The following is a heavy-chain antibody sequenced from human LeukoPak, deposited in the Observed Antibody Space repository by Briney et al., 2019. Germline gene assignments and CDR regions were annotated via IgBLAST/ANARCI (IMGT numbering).Heavy chain of an antibody. CDR2: IYNSGST. CDR3: ARDRELGY. CDR1: GDSISIYY. D-gene: IGHD3-10*01. V-gene: IGHV4-59*01. J-gene: IGHJ4*02. Sequence: PSETLSLTCSVSGDSISIYYWSWIRQPPGKGLEWIGYIYNSGSTSYNPSLKSRVTISVDTSKNQFSLKLTSVTAADTAVYYCARDRELGYWGQGTLVTVSS.